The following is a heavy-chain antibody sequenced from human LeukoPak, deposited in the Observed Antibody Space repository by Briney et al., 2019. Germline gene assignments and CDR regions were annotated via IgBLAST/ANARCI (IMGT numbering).Heavy chain of an antibody. CDR2: IYYSGST. J-gene: IGHJ5*02. Sequence: PSETLSLTCTVSGGSISSYYWSWIRQPPGKGLEWIGYIYYSGSTNYNPSLKSRVTISVDTSKNQFSLKLSSVTAADTAVYYCARYYGSGFLKWFDPWGQGTLVTVSS. CDR3: ARYYGSGFLKWFDP. CDR1: GGSISSYY. D-gene: IGHD3-10*01. V-gene: IGHV4-59*01.